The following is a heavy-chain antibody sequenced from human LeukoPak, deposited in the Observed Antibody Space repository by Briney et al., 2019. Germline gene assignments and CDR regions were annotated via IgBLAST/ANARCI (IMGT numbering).Heavy chain of an antibody. D-gene: IGHD1-1*01. CDR2: ISSSGTTI. J-gene: IGHJ4*02. CDR3: ARDRNWNDVAAY. V-gene: IGHV3-11*04. CDR1: GFTFSDYY. Sequence: GGSLRLSCVASGFTFSDYYMSWIRQAPGKGLEWISYISSSGTTIYYTDSVKGRFTISRDNAKNTVYLHLNSLRAEDTAVYYCARDRNWNDVAAYWGQGTLVTVSS.